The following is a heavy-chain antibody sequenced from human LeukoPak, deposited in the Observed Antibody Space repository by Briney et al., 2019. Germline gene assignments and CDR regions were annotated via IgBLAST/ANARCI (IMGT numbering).Heavy chain of an antibody. CDR3: PRKSALIAASPSFDY. Sequence: KPSETLSLTCTVSGGSISSSSYYWGWIRQPPGKGLEWIGSIYYSGSTYYNPSLKSRVTISVDTSRNQFSLKLSSVTAADTAVYCPPRKSALIAASPSFDYWGQGTLVTVSS. CDR1: GGSISSSSYY. CDR2: IYYSGST. J-gene: IGHJ4*02. V-gene: IGHV4-39*01. D-gene: IGHD6-6*01.